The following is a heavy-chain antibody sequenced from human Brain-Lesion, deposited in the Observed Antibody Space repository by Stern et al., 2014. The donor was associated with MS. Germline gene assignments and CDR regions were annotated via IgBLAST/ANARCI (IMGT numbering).Heavy chain of an antibody. V-gene: IGHV3-53*04. CDR3: AREGGDDDDYYGLDV. CDR2: IYASGTA. D-gene: IGHD5-12*01. CDR1: GLTGANEY. Sequence: EDQLVESGGGLVQPGGSLRLSCEASGLTGANEYMSWVRQAPGKGPEWVSLIYASGTAAYADSVKGRFIISRHNSENTLSLQMNSLRPEDTAVYYCAREGGDDDDYYGLDVWGPGTTVTVSS. J-gene: IGHJ6*02.